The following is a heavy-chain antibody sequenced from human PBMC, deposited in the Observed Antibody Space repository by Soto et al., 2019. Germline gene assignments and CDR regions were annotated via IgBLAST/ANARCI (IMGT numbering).Heavy chain of an antibody. CDR2: INAGNGNT. V-gene: IGHV1-3*01. CDR1: GYTFTSYA. J-gene: IGHJ4*02. CDR3: VRDPDYGDYQFDY. D-gene: IGHD4-17*01. Sequence: GASVKVSCKASGYTFTSYAMHWVRQAPGQRLEWMGWINAGNGNTKYSQKFQGRVTITRDTSASTAYMELSSLRSEDTAVYYCVRDPDYGDYQFDYWGQGTLVTVSS.